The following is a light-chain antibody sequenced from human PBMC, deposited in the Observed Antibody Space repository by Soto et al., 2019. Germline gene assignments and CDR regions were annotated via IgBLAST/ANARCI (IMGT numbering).Light chain of an antibody. CDR2: DAS. V-gene: IGKV3-11*01. CDR3: QQSANWPYQ. Sequence: EILLTQSPATLALSPGERVSISCRASPSVGTYLAWYQQKPGQSPRLLIYDASHRATGVPDRFSGSGSGTDFTLTISSLEPDDFAIYYCQQSANWPYQFGQGTHLEI. CDR1: PSVGTY. J-gene: IGKJ2*01.